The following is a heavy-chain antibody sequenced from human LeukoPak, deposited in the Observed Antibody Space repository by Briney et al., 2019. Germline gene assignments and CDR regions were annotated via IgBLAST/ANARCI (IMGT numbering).Heavy chain of an antibody. D-gene: IGHD6-13*01. CDR1: GGSISSSSYY. CDR2: IYYSGST. CDR3: ARPGQLGRYYFDY. Sequence: PSETLSLTCTVSGGSISSSSYYWGRMRQPPGKGRELIGSIYYSGSTYYNPSLKSRVTISVDTSKNQFSLKLSSVTAADTAVYYCARPGQLGRYYFDYWGQGTLVTVSS. J-gene: IGHJ4*02. V-gene: IGHV4-39*01.